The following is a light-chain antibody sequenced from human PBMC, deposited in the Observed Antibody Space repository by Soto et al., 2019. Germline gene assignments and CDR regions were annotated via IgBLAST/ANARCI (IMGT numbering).Light chain of an antibody. CDR3: HQYGISPRT. Sequence: EVVLTQSPGTLSLSPGERVTLSCRASESITSNYLAWYQQKPGQAPRLLIYGVFSRATGISDRFSGSGSGTDFTLTISSLEPEDFAVYYCHQYGISPRTFGPGTKVEIK. J-gene: IGKJ1*01. CDR2: GVF. V-gene: IGKV3-20*01. CDR1: ESITSNY.